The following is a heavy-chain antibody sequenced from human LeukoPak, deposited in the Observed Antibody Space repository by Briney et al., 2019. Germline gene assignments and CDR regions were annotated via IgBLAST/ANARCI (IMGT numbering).Heavy chain of an antibody. CDR1: GASISNSTYY. CDR2: INHSGST. CDR3: ARGLADIVVVPAARARGTSGWFDH. Sequence: SETLSLTCTVSGASISNSTYYWSWIRQPPGKGLEWIGEINHSGSTNYNPSLKSRVTISVDTSKNQFSLKLSSVTAADTAVYYCARGLADIVVVPAARARGTSGWFDHWGQGTLVTVSS. J-gene: IGHJ5*02. D-gene: IGHD2-2*01. V-gene: IGHV4-39*07.